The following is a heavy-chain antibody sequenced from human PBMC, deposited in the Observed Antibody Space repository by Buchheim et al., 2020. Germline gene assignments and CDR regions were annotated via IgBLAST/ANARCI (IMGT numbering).Heavy chain of an antibody. CDR2: INSDGSSV. D-gene: IGHD4-17*01. CDR1: GFIFSSNW. Sequence: EVQLVESGGGLVQPGGSLRLSCAASGFIFSSNWMHWVRQAPGKGLVWVSRINSDGSSVFYADSVKGRFTISRDNAKNTVYLQMNSLRAEDTAVYYCARGGDDYGDYYGLDVWGQGTT. V-gene: IGHV3-74*01. CDR3: ARGGDDYGDYYGLDV. J-gene: IGHJ6*02.